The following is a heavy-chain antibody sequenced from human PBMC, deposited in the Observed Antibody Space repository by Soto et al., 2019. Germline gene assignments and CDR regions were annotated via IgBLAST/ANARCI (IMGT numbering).Heavy chain of an antibody. V-gene: IGHV3-23*01. D-gene: IGHD3-22*01. CDR2: ISGSGGST. Sequence: EVQLLESGGGLVQPGGSLRLSCAASGFTFSSYAMSWVRQAPGKGLEWVSAISGSGGSTYYADSVKGRFTISRDNSKNTLYLQMNSMRAEDTDVYYCAKDPIVVVPPGLFDYWGQGTLVTVSS. CDR3: AKDPIVVVPPGLFDY. CDR1: GFTFSSYA. J-gene: IGHJ4*02.